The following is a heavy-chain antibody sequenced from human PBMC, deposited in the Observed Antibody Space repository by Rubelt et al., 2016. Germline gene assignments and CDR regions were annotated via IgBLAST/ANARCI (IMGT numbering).Heavy chain of an antibody. Sequence: QVQLVQSGAEVKKPGASVKVSCKASGYTFTSYGISWVRQAPGQGLEWMGGIISIFGTANSARKFQGTVTMTEDTSTDTAYMELSSLRSEDTAVYYCARGVRIAFDIWGQGTMVTVSS. V-gene: IGHV1-69*06. CDR2: IISIFGTA. J-gene: IGHJ3*02. CDR3: ARGVRIAFDI. CDR1: GYTFTSYG. D-gene: IGHD2-15*01.